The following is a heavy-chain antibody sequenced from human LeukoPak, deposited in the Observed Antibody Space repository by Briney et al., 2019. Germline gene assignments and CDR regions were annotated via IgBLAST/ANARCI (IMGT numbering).Heavy chain of an antibody. D-gene: IGHD1-26*01. J-gene: IGHJ3*01. CDR1: GFTFSNYA. V-gene: IGHV3-30-3*01. CDR2: ISYDGSNK. Sequence: PARSLRLSCAASGFTFSNYAMDWVRQAPGKGLEWVAVISYDGSNKYYADSVKGRFTVSRDDSKNTLYLQMNSLRAEDTAVYYCARGRSGIYDVFDSWGQGTRVTVSA. CDR3: ARGRSGIYDVFDS.